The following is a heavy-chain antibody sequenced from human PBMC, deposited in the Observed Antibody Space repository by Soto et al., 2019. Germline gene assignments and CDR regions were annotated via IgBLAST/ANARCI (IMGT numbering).Heavy chain of an antibody. CDR3: TRAGGLGAVAVDY. CDR2: IYHSGST. J-gene: IGHJ4*02. CDR1: GCSISSGGYS. Sequence: SETLSLTCAFSGCSISSGGYSLSWIRQPPGKGLEWIGYIYHSGSTYYNPSLKSRVTISVDRSKNQFSLKLSSVTAADTAVYYCTRAGGLGAVAVDYWGQGTLVTVSS. D-gene: IGHD6-19*01. V-gene: IGHV4-30-2*01.